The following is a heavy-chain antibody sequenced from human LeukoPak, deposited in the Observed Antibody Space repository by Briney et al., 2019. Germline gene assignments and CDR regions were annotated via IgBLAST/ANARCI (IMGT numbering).Heavy chain of an antibody. D-gene: IGHD3-10*01. CDR2: IAVGSGNT. Sequence: TSVKVSCKTSGFSFTTSAMQWVRQPRGQRLEWIGRIAVGSGNTNYAQKFQERVTITRDLSTNTAYMELSGLRSEDTAVYYCAARFGSLLRDYWGQGTLVTVSS. CDR1: GFSFTTSA. CDR3: AARFGSLLRDY. J-gene: IGHJ4*02. V-gene: IGHV1-58*02.